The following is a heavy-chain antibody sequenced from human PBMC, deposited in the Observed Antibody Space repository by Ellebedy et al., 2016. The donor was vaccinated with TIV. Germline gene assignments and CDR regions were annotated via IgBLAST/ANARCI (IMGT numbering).Heavy chain of an antibody. CDR2: LKNRAFGETI. CDR1: GFNFGDSA. J-gene: IGHJ4*02. D-gene: IGHD3-10*01. CDR3: TRANWFGYSTRASDY. V-gene: IGHV3-49*04. Sequence: PGGSLRLSCTASGFNFGDSALTWVRQAPGSGLEWVGVLKNRAFGETIQYAASVKGRFTIQRDDSKRITFLPWNSLNTEDTAVDYCTRANWFGYSTRASDYWGQGTLVTVSS.